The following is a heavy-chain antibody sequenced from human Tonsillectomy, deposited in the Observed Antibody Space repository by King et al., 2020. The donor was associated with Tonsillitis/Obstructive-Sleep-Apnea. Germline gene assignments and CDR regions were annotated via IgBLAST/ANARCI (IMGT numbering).Heavy chain of an antibody. CDR3: ARDVRSSSGVRAYYYYYYYMDV. D-gene: IGHD6-6*01. CDR2: IYYSGST. CDR1: GGSISSYY. V-gene: IGHV4-59*01. J-gene: IGHJ6*03. Sequence: QLQESGPGLVKPSETLSLTCTVSGGSISSYYWSWIRQPPGKGLEWIGYIYYSGSTNYNPSHKSRVTISVDTSKNQFSLKLSSVTAADTAVYYCARDVRSSSGVRAYYYYYYYMDVWGKGTTVTVSS.